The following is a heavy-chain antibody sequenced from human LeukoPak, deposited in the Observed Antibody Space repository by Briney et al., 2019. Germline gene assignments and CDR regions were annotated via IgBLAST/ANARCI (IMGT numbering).Heavy chain of an antibody. V-gene: IGHV3-23*01. D-gene: IGHD5-18*01. CDR2: ISGSGGST. J-gene: IGHJ4*02. CDR3: AKTIGTAMVPEGFDY. CDR1: GFTFTSYA. Sequence: GGALRLSCAASGFTFTSYAMSWVRQAPGKGLEWVSGISGSGGSTYYADSVKVRFTISRDNSKNTLYLQMNSLRAEDTAVYYCAKTIGTAMVPEGFDYWGQGTLVTVSS.